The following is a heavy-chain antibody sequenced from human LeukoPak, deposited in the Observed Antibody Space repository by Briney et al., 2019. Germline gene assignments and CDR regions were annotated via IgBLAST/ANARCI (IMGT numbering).Heavy chain of an antibody. J-gene: IGHJ6*03. CDR2: ISGSGGST. V-gene: IGHV3-23*01. CDR1: GFTFSSYA. CDR3: AKDLWIRSDVIYYMDV. D-gene: IGHD3-3*01. Sequence: SGGSLRLSCAASGFTFSSYAMSWVRQAPGKGLEWVSAISGSGGSTYYADSVKGRFTISRDNSKNTLYLQMNSLRAEDTAVYYCAKDLWIRSDVIYYMDVWGKGTTVTVSS.